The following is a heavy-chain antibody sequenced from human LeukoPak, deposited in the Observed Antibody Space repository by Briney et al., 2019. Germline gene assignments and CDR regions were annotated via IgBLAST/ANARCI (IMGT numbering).Heavy chain of an antibody. D-gene: IGHD3-3*02. CDR2: ISSGGVYT. V-gene: IGHV3-23*01. Sequence: GGSLRLSCAASGFTLSDHYMDWVRQAPGRGLEWVSAISSGGVYTYYADSVKGRFTISRDNSKNTLYLQMKSLRAEDTAVYYCAKDRWSSIFSLAIDYWGQETLVTVSS. J-gene: IGHJ4*02. CDR1: GFTLSDHY. CDR3: AKDRWSSIFSLAIDY.